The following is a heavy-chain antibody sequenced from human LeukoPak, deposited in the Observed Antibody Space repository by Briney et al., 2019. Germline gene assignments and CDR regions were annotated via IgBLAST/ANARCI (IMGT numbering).Heavy chain of an antibody. J-gene: IGHJ3*02. CDR2: ISSSSSTI. D-gene: IGHD1-26*01. CDR3: ARDEAVGASIAFDI. CDR1: GFTFSSYG. Sequence: PGRSLRLSCAASGFTFSSYGMHWVRQAPGKGLEWVSYISSSSSTIYYADSVKGRFTISRDNAKNSLYLQMNSLRAEDTAVYYCARDEAVGASIAFDIWGQGTMVTVSS. V-gene: IGHV3-48*04.